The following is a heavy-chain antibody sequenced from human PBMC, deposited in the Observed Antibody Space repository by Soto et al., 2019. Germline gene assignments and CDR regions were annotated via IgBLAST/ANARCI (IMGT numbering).Heavy chain of an antibody. D-gene: IGHD4-17*01. Sequence: QVQLVESGGGVVQPGRSLRLSCAASGFTFSSYAMHWVRQAPGKGLEWVAGISYDGSNKYYADSVKGRFTISRDNSKNPLYLQMNSLRAEDTAVYYCARDRSTVTTRNWFDPWGQGTLVTVSS. CDR1: GFTFSSYA. J-gene: IGHJ5*02. CDR2: ISYDGSNK. CDR3: ARDRSTVTTRNWFDP. V-gene: IGHV3-30-3*01.